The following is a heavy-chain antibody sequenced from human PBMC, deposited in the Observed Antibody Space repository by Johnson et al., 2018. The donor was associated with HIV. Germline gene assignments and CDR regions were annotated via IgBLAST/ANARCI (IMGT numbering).Heavy chain of an antibody. J-gene: IGHJ3*02. V-gene: IGHV3-53*02. CDR2: IYSDGAT. CDR3: ARDGNAGYCTNGVCYSDAFDI. Sequence: VQLVETGGGLIQPGGSLRLSCAASGFTVSSNYMSWVRQAPGKGLEWVSIIYSDGATYYADSIKGRFTISRDNSKNILYLQMNSLRAEDTAVYYCARDGNAGYCTNGVCYSDAFDIWGQGEMVTVSS. CDR1: GFTVSSNY. D-gene: IGHD2-8*01.